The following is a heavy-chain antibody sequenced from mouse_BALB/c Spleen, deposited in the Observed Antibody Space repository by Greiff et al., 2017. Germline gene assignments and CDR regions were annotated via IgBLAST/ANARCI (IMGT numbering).Heavy chain of an antibody. CDR2: ISNYYGDA. Sequence: VKLMESGAELVRPGVSVKISCKGSGYTFTDYAMHWVKQSHAKSLEWIGVISNYYGDASYNQKFKGKATMTVDKSSSTAYMELARLTSEDSAIYYCARKGAMDYWGQGTSVTVSS. V-gene: IGHV1S137*01. CDR3: ARKGAMDY. J-gene: IGHJ4*01. CDR1: GYTFTDYA.